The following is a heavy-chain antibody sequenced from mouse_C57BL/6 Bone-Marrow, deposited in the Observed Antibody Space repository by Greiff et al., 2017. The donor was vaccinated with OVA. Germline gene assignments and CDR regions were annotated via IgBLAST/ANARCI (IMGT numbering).Heavy chain of an antibody. CDR3: ARDDGYYGAY. CDR2: ISSGGSYT. J-gene: IGHJ3*01. V-gene: IGHV5-6*01. D-gene: IGHD2-3*01. CDR1: GFTFSSYG. Sequence: EVKLVESGGDLVKPGGSLKLSCAASGFTFSSYGMSWVRQTPDKRLEWVATISSGGSYTYYPDSVKGRFTISRDNAKNTLYLQMSSLKSEDTAMDYCARDDGYYGAYWGQGTLVTVSA.